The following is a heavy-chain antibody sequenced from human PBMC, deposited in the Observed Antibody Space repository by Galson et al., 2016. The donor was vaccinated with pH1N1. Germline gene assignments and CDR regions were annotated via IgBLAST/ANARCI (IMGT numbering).Heavy chain of an antibody. CDR3: TKSRWYKAFDV. Sequence: LSLTCTVSGDSISSSNYYWGWVRQPPGKGLEWIGSFFYGGRTYYNPSLKSRVSISVDTSKNQFSLKLSSVTAADTAVYFCTKSRWYKAFDVWGPGTTVTVSS. D-gene: IGHD6-13*01. CDR2: FFYGGRT. CDR1: GDSISSSNYY. V-gene: IGHV4-39*01. J-gene: IGHJ6*02.